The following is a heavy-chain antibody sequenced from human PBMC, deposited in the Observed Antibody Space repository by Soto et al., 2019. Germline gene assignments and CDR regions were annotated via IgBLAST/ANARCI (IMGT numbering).Heavy chain of an antibody. CDR3: ARTYYDFWSGYYFYYYYMDV. V-gene: IGHV1-18*01. J-gene: IGHJ6*03. Sequence: QVQLVQTGAEVKKPGASVKVSCKASGYTFTSYGISWVRQAPGQGLEWMGWISAYNGNTNYAQKLQGRVTMTTDTSTSTDYMELRSLRSDDTAVYYCARTYYDFWSGYYFYYYYMDVWGKGTTVTVSS. D-gene: IGHD3-3*01. CDR1: GYTFTSYG. CDR2: ISAYNGNT.